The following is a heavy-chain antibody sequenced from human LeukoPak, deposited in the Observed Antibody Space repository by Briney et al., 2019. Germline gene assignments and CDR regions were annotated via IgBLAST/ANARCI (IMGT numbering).Heavy chain of an antibody. V-gene: IGHV3-23*01. D-gene: IGHD6-13*01. CDR1: GFTFSSYA. CDR2: IRGSGGSA. Sequence: GGSLRLSGAGSGFTFSSYAMSGVRQAPGKGLEGVSGIRGSGGSAYYADSVKGRFTISRDNSKNTLYLQMNSLRAEDTAVYYCAKDGSSWYGYFQYWGQGTLVTVSS. J-gene: IGHJ1*01. CDR3: AKDGSSWYGYFQY.